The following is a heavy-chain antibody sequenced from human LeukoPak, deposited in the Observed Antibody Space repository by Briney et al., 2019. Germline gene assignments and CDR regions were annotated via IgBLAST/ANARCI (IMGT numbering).Heavy chain of an antibody. CDR1: GFTFSSYA. D-gene: IGHD3-22*01. Sequence: PGGSLRLSCAASGFTFSSYAMSWVRQAPGKGLEWVSAISGSGGSTYYADSVKGRFTISRDNSKNTLYLQMNSLRAEDTAVYYCAKGLGVDYYYYMDVWGKGTTVTVSS. CDR3: AKGLGVDYYYYMDV. CDR2: ISGSGGST. J-gene: IGHJ6*03. V-gene: IGHV3-23*01.